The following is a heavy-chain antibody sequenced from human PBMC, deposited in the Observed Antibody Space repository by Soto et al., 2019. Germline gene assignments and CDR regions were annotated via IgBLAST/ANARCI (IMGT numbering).Heavy chain of an antibody. CDR2: IKSKTDGGTT. D-gene: IGHD2-2*01. J-gene: IGHJ6*02. CDR3: TTDGGAAIRYYYYYGMDV. CDR1: GFTFSNAW. Sequence: GWSLRLSCAASGFTFSNAWMSWVRQAPGKGLEWVGRIKSKTDGGTTDYAAPVKGRFTISRDDSKNTLYLQMNSLKTEDTAVYYCTTDGGAAIRYYYYYGMDVWGQGTKVTVSS. V-gene: IGHV3-15*01.